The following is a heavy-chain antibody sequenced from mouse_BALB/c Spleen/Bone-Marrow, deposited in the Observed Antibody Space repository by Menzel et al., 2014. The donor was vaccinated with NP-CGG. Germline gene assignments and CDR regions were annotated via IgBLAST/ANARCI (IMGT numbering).Heavy chain of an antibody. CDR1: GYTFTSSW. V-gene: IGHV1S130*01. CDR3: ARGGYGNHYFDY. J-gene: IGHJ2*01. Sequence: QVQLQQSGSVLVRPGASVKLSCKASGYTFTSSWMHWAKQRPGQGLEWIGEIHPNSGNTNYNEKFKGKATLTVDTSSSTAYVDLSSLTSEDSAVYYCARGGYGNHYFDYWGQGTTLTVSS. D-gene: IGHD2-1*01. CDR2: IHPNSGNT.